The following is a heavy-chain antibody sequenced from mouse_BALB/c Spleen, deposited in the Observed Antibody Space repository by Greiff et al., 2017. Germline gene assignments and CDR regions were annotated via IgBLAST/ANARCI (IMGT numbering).Heavy chain of an antibody. D-gene: IGHD2-1*01. J-gene: IGHJ4*01. CDR3: ARRDYYGNSYAMDY. CDR1: GFSLTSYG. CDR2: IWAGGST. Sequence: VMLVESGPGLVAPSQSLSITCTVSGFSLTSYGVHWVRQPPGKGLEWLGVIWAGGSTNYNSALMSRLSISKDNSKSQVFLKMNSLQTDDTAMYYCARRDYYGNSYAMDYWGQGTSVTVSS. V-gene: IGHV2-9*02.